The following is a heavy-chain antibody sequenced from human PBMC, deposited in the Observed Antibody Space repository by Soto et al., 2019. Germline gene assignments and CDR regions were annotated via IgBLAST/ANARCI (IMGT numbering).Heavy chain of an antibody. CDR1: GGSFSGYY. J-gene: IGHJ6*03. CDR2: INHSGST. V-gene: IGHV4-34*01. D-gene: IGHD3-3*01. CDR3: ARVLRFLEWSPKYYYYMDV. Sequence: SETPSLTCAVYGGSFSGYYWSWIRQPPGKGLEWIGEINHSGSTNYNPSLKSRVTISVDTSKNQFSLKLSSVTAADTAVYYCARVLRFLEWSPKYYYYMDVWGKGTTVTVSS.